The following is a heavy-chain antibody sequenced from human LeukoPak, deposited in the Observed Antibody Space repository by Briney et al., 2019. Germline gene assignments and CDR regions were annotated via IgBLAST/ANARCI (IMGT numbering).Heavy chain of an antibody. Sequence: GGSLRLSCAASGFTFSSYGMHWVRQAPGKGLEWVAVIWYDGSNKYYADSVKGRFTISRDNSKTTLYLQMNSLRAEDTAVYYCAKVPGPHDAFDIWGQGTMVTVSS. CDR1: GFTFSSYG. CDR2: IWYDGSNK. CDR3: AKVPGPHDAFDI. J-gene: IGHJ3*02. V-gene: IGHV3-33*06.